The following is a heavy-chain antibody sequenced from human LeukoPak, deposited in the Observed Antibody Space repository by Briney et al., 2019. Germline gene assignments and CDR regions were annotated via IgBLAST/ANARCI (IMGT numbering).Heavy chain of an antibody. J-gene: IGHJ5*02. D-gene: IGHD6-13*01. Sequence: PSETLSLTCTVSGGSISSGSYYWSWIRQPAGKGLEWIGRIYTSGSTNYNPSLKSRVTISVDTSKTQFSLKLRSVTAADTAVYYCASDHGIAAAATWDWFDPWGQGTLVTVSS. CDR2: IYTSGST. CDR3: ASDHGIAAAATWDWFDP. CDR1: GGSISSGSYY. V-gene: IGHV4-61*02.